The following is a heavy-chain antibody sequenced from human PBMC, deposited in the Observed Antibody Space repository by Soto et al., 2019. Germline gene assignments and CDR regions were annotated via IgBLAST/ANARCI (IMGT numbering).Heavy chain of an antibody. CDR3: ARRLVAPTGYYYYALDV. V-gene: IGHV5-10-1*03. Sequence: EVQLVQSGAEVKKPGESLRISCKGSGYSFSTYWISWVRQMPGKGLEWMGRIRPSDSNAIYSPASQGHVTISVDKSINTTYLQWSSLKTSDSAMYYCARRLVAPTGYYYYALDVWGQGTTVTVSS. J-gene: IGHJ6*02. CDR1: GYSFSTYW. D-gene: IGHD6-13*01. CDR2: IRPSDSNA.